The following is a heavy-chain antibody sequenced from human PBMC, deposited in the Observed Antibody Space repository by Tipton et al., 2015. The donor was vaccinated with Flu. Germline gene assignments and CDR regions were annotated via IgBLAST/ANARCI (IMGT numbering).Heavy chain of an antibody. D-gene: IGHD4-23*01. CDR1: GFPFSGYG. V-gene: IGHV3-30*02. Sequence: SLRLSCAASGFPFSGYGMHWVRQAPGKGLEWVAFIRNDGSNHYYADSVKGRFTISRDNSKNTLDLQMNSLRVEDTAVYYCAETTVVPRTGWFDPWGQGTLVTVSS. CDR2: IRNDGSNH. J-gene: IGHJ5*02. CDR3: AETTVVPRTGWFDP.